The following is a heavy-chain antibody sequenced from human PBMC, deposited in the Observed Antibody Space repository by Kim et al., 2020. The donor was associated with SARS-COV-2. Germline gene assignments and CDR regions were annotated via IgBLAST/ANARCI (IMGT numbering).Heavy chain of an antibody. J-gene: IGHJ3*02. CDR1: GGSISSGGYY. CDR2: IYYSGST. V-gene: IGHV4-31*03. D-gene: IGHD2-2*01. Sequence: SETLSLTCTVSGGSISSGGYYWSWIRQHPGKGLEWIGYIYYSGSTYYNPSLKSRVTISVDTSKNQFSLKLSSVTAADTAVYYCARRDRGYCSSTSCPYDAFDIWGQGTMVTVSS. CDR3: ARRDRGYCSSTSCPYDAFDI.